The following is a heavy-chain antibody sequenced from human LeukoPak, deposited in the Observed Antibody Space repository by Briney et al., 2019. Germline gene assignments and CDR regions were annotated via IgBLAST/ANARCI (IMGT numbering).Heavy chain of an antibody. Sequence: PSETLSLTCTVSGGSISRNTYHWGWIRQPPGKGLEWIGNIYFSGSTYYNASLKSRLFISVDTSNNQFSLRLSFVTAADTAVYYCARRRYYDATGYLDWGQGTLITVSS. CDR1: GGSISRNTYH. V-gene: IGHV4-39*01. J-gene: IGHJ1*01. CDR2: IYFSGST. CDR3: ARRRYYDATGYLD. D-gene: IGHD3-22*01.